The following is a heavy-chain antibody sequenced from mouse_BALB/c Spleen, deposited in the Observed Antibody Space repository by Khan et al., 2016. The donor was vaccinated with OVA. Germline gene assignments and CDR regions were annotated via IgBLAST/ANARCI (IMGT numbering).Heavy chain of an antibody. CDR2: IDPPNGNT. J-gene: IGHJ2*01. V-gene: IGHV14-3*02. Sequence: VQLKESEAELVKSGATVKLSCTASNLYIIASYMHCMKQWPKQVLECLGKIDPPNGNTKYEPKFHGKATMTADTSSNTTYLQLCSLTSGDNAVYYCARMARKWGQGTTLTVSS. CDR3: ARMARK. CDR1: NLYIIASY.